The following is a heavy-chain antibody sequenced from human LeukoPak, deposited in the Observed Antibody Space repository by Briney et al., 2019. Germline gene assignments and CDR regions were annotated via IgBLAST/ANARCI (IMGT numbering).Heavy chain of an antibody. V-gene: IGHV4-39*07. Sequence: TTSETLSLTCAVSGGSISSSGYHWGWIRQPPGKGLEWIGTIYYTGTTNYNPSLKSRVTISVDTSKNQFSLKLSSVTAADTAVYYCARAEAPLLGMRLYYYGMDVWGQGTTVTVSS. J-gene: IGHJ6*02. CDR3: ARAEAPLLGMRLYYYGMDV. D-gene: IGHD3-16*01. CDR2: IYYTGTT. CDR1: GGSISSSGYH.